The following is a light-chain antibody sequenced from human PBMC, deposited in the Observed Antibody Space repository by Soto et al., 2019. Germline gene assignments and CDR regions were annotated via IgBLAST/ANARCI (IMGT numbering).Light chain of an antibody. Sequence: EIVLTQSPATLSLSPGERVTLSCRASQSVSSYLAWYQQKLGQAPRLLIYDASNRATGIPARFSGSGSGTDFTLTISSLEPEDFATYYCQQYNSYSGTFGQGTKVEIK. CDR2: DAS. CDR3: QQYNSYSGT. V-gene: IGKV3-11*01. J-gene: IGKJ1*01. CDR1: QSVSSY.